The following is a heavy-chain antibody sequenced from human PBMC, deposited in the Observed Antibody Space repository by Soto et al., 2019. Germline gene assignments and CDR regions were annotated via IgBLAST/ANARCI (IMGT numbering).Heavy chain of an antibody. CDR2: ISSSDNII. CDR3: ARDRGYYDSSGYFDY. CDR1: GFTFSDYY. D-gene: IGHD3-22*01. V-gene: IGHV3-11*01. J-gene: IGHJ4*02. Sequence: QVQLVESGGGLVKPGGSLRLSCAASGFTFSDYYMSWIRQAPGKGLEWVSYISSSDNIIYYADSVKGRFTISRDNAKNSLYLQMNSLRAEETAVYYCARDRGYYDSSGYFDYWGQGTLVTVSS.